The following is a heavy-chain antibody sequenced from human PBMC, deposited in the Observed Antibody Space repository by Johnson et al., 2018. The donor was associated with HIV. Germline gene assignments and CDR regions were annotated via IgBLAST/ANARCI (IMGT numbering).Heavy chain of an antibody. Sequence: QEQLVESGGGAVQPGRSLRLSCAASGFTFSSYPMHWVRQAPGKGLAWVAVIRYDGSNKYYAESVKGRFTISRDNPKNTLYLQMNSLRREDTAVYYCAKGGVGRDGNRDAFDIWGQGTMVTVSS. CDR3: AKGGVGRDGNRDAFDI. V-gene: IGHV3-30*04. D-gene: IGHD5-24*01. CDR1: GFTFSSYP. CDR2: IRYDGSNK. J-gene: IGHJ3*02.